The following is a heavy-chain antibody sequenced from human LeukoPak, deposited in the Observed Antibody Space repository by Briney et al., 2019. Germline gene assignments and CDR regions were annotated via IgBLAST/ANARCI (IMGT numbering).Heavy chain of an antibody. D-gene: IGHD3/OR15-3a*01. CDR1: GYTFTSYY. Sequence: ASVKVSCKASGYTFTSYYMHWVRQAPGQGLEWMGGIIPIFGTANYAQKFQGRVTITADKSTSTAYMELSSLRSEDTAVYYCARPSYDFWTVWARHPNYFDYWGQGTLVTVSS. V-gene: IGHV1-69*06. CDR3: ARPSYDFWTVWARHPNYFDY. CDR2: IIPIFGTA. J-gene: IGHJ4*02.